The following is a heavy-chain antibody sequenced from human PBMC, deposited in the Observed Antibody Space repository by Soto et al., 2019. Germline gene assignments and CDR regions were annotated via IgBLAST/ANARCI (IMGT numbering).Heavy chain of an antibody. CDR1: GGSITNYY. J-gene: IGHJ5*01. CDR2: IHYSGSA. V-gene: IGHV4-59*01. D-gene: IGHD6-19*01. Sequence: PSVTLSLTCTVSGGSITNYYWTWIRQAPGKGLEWIGDIHYSGSANNNPSLKSRLTISVDKSRNQFSLNLKSVTAADTAVYFCARGAGTVTAGGVAFDSWGQGILVTVSS. CDR3: ARGAGTVTAGGVAFDS.